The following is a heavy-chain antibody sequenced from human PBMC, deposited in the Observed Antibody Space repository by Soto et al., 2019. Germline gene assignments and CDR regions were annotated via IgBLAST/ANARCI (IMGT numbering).Heavy chain of an antibody. J-gene: IGHJ6*02. CDR3: VKDEGIEAMDV. V-gene: IGHV3-21*01. CDR2: ITSGGSYV. CDR1: GFTFSRNT. Sequence: KTGGSLRLSCVTSGFTFSRNTMNWVRQAPGKGLEWVASITSGGSYVYYADSVKGRFSASRDNAKNSLSLQMDSLRPDDTAIYFCVKDEGIEAMDVWGQGTTVTVSS. D-gene: IGHD3-3*02.